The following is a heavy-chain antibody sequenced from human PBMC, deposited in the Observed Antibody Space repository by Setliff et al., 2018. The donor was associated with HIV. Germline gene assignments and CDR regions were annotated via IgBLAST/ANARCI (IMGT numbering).Heavy chain of an antibody. V-gene: IGHV1-69*10. CDR2: IIPISDMT. CDR1: GGTLSNYA. CDR3: AGAPFRIMSAHYRTLDY. J-gene: IGHJ4*02. Sequence: SVKVSCKASGGTLSNYAISWVRQAPGQGLEWMGGIIPISDMTHYAQHFQGRGTITADTATSTAYMELTSLGSDDTAIYFCAGAPFRIMSAHYRTLDYWGQGTLVTVSS. D-gene: IGHD3-9*01.